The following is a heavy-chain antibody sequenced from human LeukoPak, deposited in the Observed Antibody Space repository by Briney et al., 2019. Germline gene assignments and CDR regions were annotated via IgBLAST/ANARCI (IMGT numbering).Heavy chain of an antibody. D-gene: IGHD4-17*01. V-gene: IGHV1-69*13. Sequence: ASVKVSCKASGATFSSYAISWVRQAPGQGLEWMGGVIPMFATANYAPTFQDRVTITADESTSTAYMELRSLRSEDTAVYHCARGLHGDYGYFDYWGQGTLVTVSS. CDR1: GATFSSYA. CDR2: VIPMFATA. CDR3: ARGLHGDYGYFDY. J-gene: IGHJ4*02.